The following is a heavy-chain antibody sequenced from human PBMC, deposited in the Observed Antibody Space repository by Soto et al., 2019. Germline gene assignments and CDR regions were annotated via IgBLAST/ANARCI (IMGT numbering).Heavy chain of an antibody. D-gene: IGHD3-10*01. CDR2: ISWNSGSI. CDR1: GFTFDDYA. Sequence: EVQLVESGGGLVQPGGSLSLSCAASGFTFDDYAMHWVRQAPGKGLEWVSGISWNSGSIGYADSVKGRFTISRDNAKNSLYLQMNSLRAEDTALYYCAKDMRITMVRGVIITGFDYWGQGTLVTVSS. J-gene: IGHJ4*02. V-gene: IGHV3-9*01. CDR3: AKDMRITMVRGVIITGFDY.